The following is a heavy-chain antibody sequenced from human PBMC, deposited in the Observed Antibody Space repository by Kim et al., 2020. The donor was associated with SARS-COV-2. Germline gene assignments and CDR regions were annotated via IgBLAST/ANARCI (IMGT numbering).Heavy chain of an antibody. CDR2: ISWNSGSI. D-gene: IGHD3-10*01. CDR1: GFTFDDYA. J-gene: IGHJ6*02. Sequence: GGSLRLSCAASGFTFDDYAMHWVRQAPGKGLEWVSGISWNSGSIGYADSVKGRFTISRDNAKNSLYLQMNSLRAEDTALYYCAKGSDWFGEFDPPRYYYGMDVWGQGTTVTVSS. V-gene: IGHV3-9*01. CDR3: AKGSDWFGEFDPPRYYYGMDV.